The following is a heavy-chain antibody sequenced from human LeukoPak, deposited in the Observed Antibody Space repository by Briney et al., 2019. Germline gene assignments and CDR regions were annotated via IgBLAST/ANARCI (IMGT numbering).Heavy chain of an antibody. CDR2: IIPILGIA. J-gene: IGHJ3*02. Sequence: SVKVSCKASGGTFSSYTISWVRQAPGQGLEWMGRIIPILGIANYAQKFQGRVTITADKSTSTAYMELSSLRSEDTAVYYCAREHDSSGYYLDDAFDIWGQGTMVTASS. V-gene: IGHV1-69*04. CDR1: GGTFSSYT. CDR3: AREHDSSGYYLDDAFDI. D-gene: IGHD3-22*01.